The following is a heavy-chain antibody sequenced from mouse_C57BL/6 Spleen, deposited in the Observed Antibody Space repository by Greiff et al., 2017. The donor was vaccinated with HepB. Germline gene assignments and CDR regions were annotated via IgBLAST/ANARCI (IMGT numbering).Heavy chain of an antibody. J-gene: IGHJ2*01. CDR2: VYPGSGSI. CDR1: GYTFTEYT. Sequence: VQLQQSGAELVKPGASVKLSCKASGYTFTEYTIHWVKQRSGQGLEWIGWVYPGSGSIKYNEKFKDKATLTADKSSSTVYMELSRLTSEDSAVYFCARHENYYGSSYGDYFDYWGQGTTLTVSS. CDR3: ARHENYYGSSYGDYFDY. V-gene: IGHV1-62-2*01. D-gene: IGHD1-1*01.